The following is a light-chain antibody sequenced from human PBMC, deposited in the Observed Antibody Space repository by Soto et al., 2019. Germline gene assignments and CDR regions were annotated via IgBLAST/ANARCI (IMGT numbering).Light chain of an antibody. CDR1: KLGDKY. J-gene: IGLJ2*01. CDR2: QDS. CDR3: QAWDSAVV. V-gene: IGLV3-1*01. Sequence: SYELTQPPSVSVSPGQTASITCSGVKLGDKYACWYQQKPGQSPVLVIYQDSKRPSGIPERFSGSNSGNTATLTISGTQAMDEADYYCQAWDSAVVFGGGTKLTVL.